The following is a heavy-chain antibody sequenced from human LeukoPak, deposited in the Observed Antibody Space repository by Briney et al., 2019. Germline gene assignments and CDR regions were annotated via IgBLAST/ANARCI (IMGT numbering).Heavy chain of an antibody. J-gene: IGHJ3*02. CDR2: ISSSSSYI. Sequence: GGSLRLSCAASGFTFSSYSMNWVRQAPGKGLEWVSSISSSSSYIYYADSVKGRFTISRDNAKNSLYLQMNSLRAEDTAVYYCALGAYYYDSSGYHRAFDIWGQGTTVTVSS. D-gene: IGHD3-22*01. CDR1: GFTFSSYS. V-gene: IGHV3-21*01. CDR3: ALGAYYYDSSGYHRAFDI.